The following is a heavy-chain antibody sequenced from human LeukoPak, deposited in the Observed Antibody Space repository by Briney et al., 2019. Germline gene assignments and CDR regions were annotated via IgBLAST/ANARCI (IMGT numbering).Heavy chain of an antibody. CDR3: ASLVNTTSFGHMDV. CDR1: GFTFSSYE. J-gene: IGHJ6*03. D-gene: IGHD3-16*01. CDR2: ISSSGSTI. V-gene: IGHV3-48*03. Sequence: GGSLRLSCAASGFTFSSYEMNWVRQAPGKGLEWVSYISSSGSTIYYADSVKGRFTISRDNAKNSLYLQMNSLRAEDTAVYYCASLVNTTSFGHMDVWGKGTTVSISS.